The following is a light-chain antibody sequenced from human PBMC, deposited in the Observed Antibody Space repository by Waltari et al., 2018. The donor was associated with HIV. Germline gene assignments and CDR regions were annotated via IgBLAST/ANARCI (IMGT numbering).Light chain of an antibody. V-gene: IGLV3-21*04. CDR3: QVWDSSSGHSWV. CDR2: DDS. J-gene: IGLJ3*02. Sequence: SYVLTQPPSVSVAPGKTATITCGGNNIGTKSVHWYQQKPGQAPVLVIHDDSDRPSGSPERFSGSNSGNTATLTSRSVEAVDEADYYCQVWDSSSGHSWVFGGGTKLTVL. CDR1: NIGTKS.